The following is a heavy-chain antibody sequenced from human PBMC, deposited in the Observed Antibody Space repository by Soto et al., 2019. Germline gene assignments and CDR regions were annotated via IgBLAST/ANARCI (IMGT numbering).Heavy chain of an antibody. D-gene: IGHD2-2*01. CDR3: AQCSSTGCYVADYYGMDV. V-gene: IGHV1-69*13. J-gene: IGHJ6*02. CDR2: IIPIFGTA. CDR1: GGTFSSYA. Sequence: SVKVSCKASGGTFSSYAISWVRQAPGQGLEWMGGIIPIFGTANYAQKFQGRVTITADESTSTAYMELSSLRSEDAAVYYCAQCSSTGCYVADYYGMDVWGQGTTVTVSS.